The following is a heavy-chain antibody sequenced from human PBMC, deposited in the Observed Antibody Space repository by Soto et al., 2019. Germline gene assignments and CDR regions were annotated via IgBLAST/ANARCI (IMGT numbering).Heavy chain of an antibody. V-gene: IGHV4-39*07. J-gene: IGHJ4*02. CDR1: GGSISSPSYY. Sequence: PSETLSLTCSVSGGSISSPSYYWGWIRQPPGKGLEWIGSIYYSGNTYYNPSLKSRVTISVDTSKNQFSLKLSSVTAADTAVYYCERGPRRLQSKGLLDYCGQGTLVTVYS. D-gene: IGHD6-25*01. CDR2: IYYSGNT. CDR3: ERGPRRLQSKGLLDY.